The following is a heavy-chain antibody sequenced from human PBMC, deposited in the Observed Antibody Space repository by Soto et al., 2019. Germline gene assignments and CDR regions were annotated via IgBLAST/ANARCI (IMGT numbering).Heavy chain of an antibody. Sequence: QITLKESGPTLVKPTQTLTLTCTFSGFSLNTGGLGVGWIRQPPRKALEWLALIYWDNDKRYSPSLKSRLTLTKDTSKKQVVLTMTNMDPVDAGTYSCVHRWSGGDCLPSYSSLYYHGMDVWGQGTPVTVSS. CDR1: GFSLNTGGLG. V-gene: IGHV2-5*02. CDR3: VHRWSGGDCLPSYSSLYYHGMDV. D-gene: IGHD2-21*02. J-gene: IGHJ6*02. CDR2: IYWDNDK.